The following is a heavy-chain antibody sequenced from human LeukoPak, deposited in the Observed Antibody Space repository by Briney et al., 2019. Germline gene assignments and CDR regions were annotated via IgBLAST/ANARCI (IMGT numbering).Heavy chain of an antibody. CDR2: ISERGGST. V-gene: IGHV3-23*01. D-gene: IGHD3-10*01. J-gene: IGHJ4*02. CDR1: GISLSNYA. CDR3: AKRGVVIRGILVIGYHQEAYHYDF. Sequence: PGGSLRLSCVVSGISLSNYAMTWVRQAPGQGLEWVSYISERGGSTTYADSVKGRFTISRDTSLNTLYLQMNNLRAEDMAVYFCAKRGVVIRGILVIGYHQEAYHYDFWGQGVLVTVSS.